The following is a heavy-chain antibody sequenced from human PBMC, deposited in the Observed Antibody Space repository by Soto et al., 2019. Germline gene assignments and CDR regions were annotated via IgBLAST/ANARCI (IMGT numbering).Heavy chain of an antibody. V-gene: IGHV4-4*02. J-gene: IGHJ5*02. CDR3: ARHEGWTGPDQ. CDR1: GASIGSGGW. CDR2: IFHDGNT. Sequence: QVHLQESGPGLVKPSETLSLTCAVSGASIGSGGWWSWVRQPPGKGLEGIAAIFHDGNTNYSPSLKRRVTISVDQSPNQFSLNVYSVTAAHTAVSYCARHEGWTGPDQWGQGTLVTVSS. D-gene: IGHD2-8*02.